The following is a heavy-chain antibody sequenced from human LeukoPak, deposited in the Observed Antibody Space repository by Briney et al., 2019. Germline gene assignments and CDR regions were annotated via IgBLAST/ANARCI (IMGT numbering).Heavy chain of an antibody. Sequence: GESLQISCKGSRYSFTSYWIGWVRQMPGKGLEWMGIIYPDDSDTKYSPSFQGQVTISADKSISTAYLQWSSLKASDTAMYYCARLAFCTNAVCFSNYYYSMDVWGRGTTVTVSS. CDR2: IYPDDSDT. CDR3: ARLAFCTNAVCFSNYYYSMDV. D-gene: IGHD2-8*01. V-gene: IGHV5-51*01. CDR1: RYSFTSYW. J-gene: IGHJ6*03.